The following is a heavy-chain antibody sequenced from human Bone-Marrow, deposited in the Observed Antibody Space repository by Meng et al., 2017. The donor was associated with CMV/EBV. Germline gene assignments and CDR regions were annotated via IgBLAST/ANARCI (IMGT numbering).Heavy chain of an antibody. J-gene: IGHJ5*02. D-gene: IGHD6-13*01. CDR1: GFTFGGSA. V-gene: IGHV3-73*01. CDR3: TRRVWQQLYNWFDP. CDR2: IRSKANSYAT. Sequence: SGFTFGGSAMHWVRQASGKGLGWVGRIRSKANSYATAYAASVKGRFTISRDDSKNTAYLQMNSLKTEDTAVYYCTRRVWQQLYNWFDPWGQGTLVTVSS.